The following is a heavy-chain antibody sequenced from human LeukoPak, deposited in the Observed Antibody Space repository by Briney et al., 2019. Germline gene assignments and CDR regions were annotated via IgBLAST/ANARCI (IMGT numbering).Heavy chain of an antibody. CDR1: GFTFSGSA. CDR3: TPTMERITMVRGVIPPLPLDY. V-gene: IGHV3-73*01. Sequence: PGGSLRLSCAASGFTFSGSAMHWVRQASGKGLEWVGRIRSKANSYATAYAASVKGRFTISRDDSKNTAYLQMNSLKTEDTAVYYCTPTMERITMVRGVIPPLPLDYWGQGTLVTVSS. CDR2: IRSKANSYAT. D-gene: IGHD3-10*01. J-gene: IGHJ4*02.